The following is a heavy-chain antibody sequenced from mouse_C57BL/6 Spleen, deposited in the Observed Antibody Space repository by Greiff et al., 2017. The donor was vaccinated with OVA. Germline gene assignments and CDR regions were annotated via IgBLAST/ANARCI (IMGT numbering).Heavy chain of an antibody. CDR1: GFTFRGYG. Sequence: EVKLMESGGGLVKPGGPLKLSCAASGFTFRGYGMHWVRQAPEKGLAWVAYISSGSSTIYYADTVEGRFTISRDNAKNTLFLQMTSLRSEDTAMYYCARMLSWGQGTLVTVSA. J-gene: IGHJ3*01. CDR3: ARMLS. CDR2: ISSGSSTI. V-gene: IGHV5-17*01.